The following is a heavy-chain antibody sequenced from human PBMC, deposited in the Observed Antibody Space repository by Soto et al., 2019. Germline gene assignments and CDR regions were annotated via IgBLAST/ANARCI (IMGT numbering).Heavy chain of an antibody. CDR1: GFTFSSDA. D-gene: IGHD1-26*01. J-gene: IGHJ6*02. CDR2: ISYDGSNK. CDR3: ARDQLLSGSYWVYYYYGMDV. Sequence: PGWSLRLSCAASGFTFSSDAMHWVRQAPGKGLEWVAVISYDGSNKYYADSVKGRFTISRDNSKNTLYLQMNSLRAEDTAVYYCARDQLLSGSYWVYYYYGMDVWCQGTTVTVSS. V-gene: IGHV3-30-3*01.